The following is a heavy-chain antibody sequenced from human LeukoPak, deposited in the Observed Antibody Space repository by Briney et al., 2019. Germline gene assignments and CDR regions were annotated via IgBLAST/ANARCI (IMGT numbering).Heavy chain of an antibody. CDR1: GGSFSGYY. D-gene: IGHD2-2*01. CDR2: INHSGST. J-gene: IGHJ5*02. CDR3: ARDLSHIVVVPAATPDWFDP. Sequence: SETLSLTCAVYGGSFSGYYWSWIRQPPGKGLEWIGEINHSGSTNYNPSLKSRVTISVDTSKNQFSLKLSSVTAADTAVYYCARDLSHIVVVPAATPDWFDPWGQGTLVTVSS. V-gene: IGHV4-34*01.